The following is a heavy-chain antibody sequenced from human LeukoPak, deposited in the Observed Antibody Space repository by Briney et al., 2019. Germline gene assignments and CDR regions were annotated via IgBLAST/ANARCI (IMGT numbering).Heavy chain of an antibody. CDR3: ARFYDY. J-gene: IGHJ4*02. V-gene: IGHV4-61*02. Sequence: SQTLSLTCTVSGGSISSGSYYWSWLRQPAGQGLEWIGRIYTSGSTNYNPSLKSRVTISVDTYKNQFSLKLSSVAAADTAVYYCARFYDYWGQGTLVTVSS. CDR2: IYTSGST. CDR1: GGSISSGSYY.